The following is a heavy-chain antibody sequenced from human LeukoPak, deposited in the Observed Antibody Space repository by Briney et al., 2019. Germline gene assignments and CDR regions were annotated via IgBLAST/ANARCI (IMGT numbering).Heavy chain of an antibody. D-gene: IGHD3-10*01. CDR3: ARLSGSYDVSFDY. Sequence: PGGSLRLSCAASGFTFSSYSMNWVRQAPGKGLEWVSSISSSSSYIYYADSVKGRFTISRDNAKNSLYLQMNSLRAEDTAVYYCARLSGSYDVSFDYWGQGTLVTVSS. J-gene: IGHJ4*02. V-gene: IGHV3-21*01. CDR2: ISSSSSYI. CDR1: GFTFSSYS.